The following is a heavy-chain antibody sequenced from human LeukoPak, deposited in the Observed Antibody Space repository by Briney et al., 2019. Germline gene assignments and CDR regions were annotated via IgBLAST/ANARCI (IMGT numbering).Heavy chain of an antibody. CDR1: GYTFTSYG. CDR3: ARDPITIFGVTMGWFDP. CDR2: ITAYNGNT. Sequence: GASVKVSCKASGYTFTSYGISWVRQAPGKGLEWRGWITAYNGNTNYAQKLQGRVTMTTDTSTSTAYMELRSLRSDDTAVYYCARDPITIFGVTMGWFDPWGQGTLVTVSS. J-gene: IGHJ5*02. V-gene: IGHV1-18*01. D-gene: IGHD3-3*01.